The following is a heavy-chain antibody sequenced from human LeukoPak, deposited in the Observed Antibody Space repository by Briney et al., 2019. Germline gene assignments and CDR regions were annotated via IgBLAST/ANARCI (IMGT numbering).Heavy chain of an antibody. CDR3: ASAEYYDFWSGPRDY. V-gene: IGHV3-30-3*01. CDR2: IAYDGSNK. D-gene: IGHD3-3*01. CDR1: GFSFSRYA. Sequence: PGRSLRLSCVASGFSFSRYATHWVRQAPGKGLEWVAGIAYDGSNKVYADSVKGRFTISRDNAKNSLYLQMNSLRAEDTAVYYCASAEYYDFWSGPRDYWGQGTLVTVSS. J-gene: IGHJ4*02.